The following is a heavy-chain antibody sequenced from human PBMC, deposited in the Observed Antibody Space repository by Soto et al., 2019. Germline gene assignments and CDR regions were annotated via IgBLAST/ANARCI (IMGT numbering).Heavy chain of an antibody. J-gene: IGHJ1*01. V-gene: IGHV3-30*18. CDR1: GFTFISYG. CDR3: AKGSLPYVAEYFQH. CDR2: ISYDGSNK. Sequence: GSLRLSCAASGFTFISYGIHLVRQAPGKGLEWVAVISYDGSNKYYADSVKGRFTISRDNSKNTLYLQMNSLRAEDTAVYYCAKGSLPYVAEYFQHWGQGTLVT. D-gene: IGHD3-16*01.